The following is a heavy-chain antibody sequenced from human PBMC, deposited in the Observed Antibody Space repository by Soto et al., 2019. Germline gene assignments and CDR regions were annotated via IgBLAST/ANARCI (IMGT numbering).Heavy chain of an antibody. D-gene: IGHD6-19*01. CDR3: ARDREGGIAVAGTGYYFDY. V-gene: IGHV1-69*13. Sequence: SVKVSCKASGGTFSSYAISWVRQAPGQGLEWMGGIIPIFGTANYAQKFQGRVTITADESTSTAYMELSSLRSEDTAVYYCARDREGGIAVAGTGYYFDYWGQGTLVTVSS. CDR1: GGTFSSYA. CDR2: IIPIFGTA. J-gene: IGHJ4*02.